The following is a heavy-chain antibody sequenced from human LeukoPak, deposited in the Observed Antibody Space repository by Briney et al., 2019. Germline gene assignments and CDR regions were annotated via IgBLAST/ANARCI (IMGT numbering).Heavy chain of an antibody. Sequence: GASVKVSCKASGYTFTGYYMHWVRQAPGQGLEWMGWINPNSGGTNYAQKFQGRVTMTRDTSISTAYMELNRLRSDDTAVYYCARDGVYSSGWYGDYWGQGTLVTVSS. J-gene: IGHJ4*02. CDR1: GYTFTGYY. CDR3: ARDGVYSSGWYGDY. D-gene: IGHD6-19*01. CDR2: INPNSGGT. V-gene: IGHV1-2*02.